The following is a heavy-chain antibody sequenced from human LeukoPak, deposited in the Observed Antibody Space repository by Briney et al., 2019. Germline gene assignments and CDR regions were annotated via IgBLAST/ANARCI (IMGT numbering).Heavy chain of an antibody. D-gene: IGHD3-10*01. Sequence: GGSLRLSCTVSGFTVNSNDMNWVRQAPGKGLEWISLIYISGVTKYADSVQGRFTISRENSKNTLYLQMNSLRAEDTAVYYCAQRSPSYWGQGTLVTVSS. CDR1: GFTVNSND. V-gene: IGHV3-66*01. CDR3: AQRSPSY. CDR2: IYISGVT. J-gene: IGHJ4*02.